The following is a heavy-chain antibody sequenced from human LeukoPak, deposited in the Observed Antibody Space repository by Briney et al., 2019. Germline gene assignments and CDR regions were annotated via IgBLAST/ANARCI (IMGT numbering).Heavy chain of an antibody. V-gene: IGHV3-23*01. CDR2: ISCSGGNT. D-gene: IGHD7-27*01. Sequence: PGGSLRLSCAASGFTFRNYAMSWVRQAPGKGLEWLSSISCSGGNTYYADSVKGRFTISRDNSQNTLSLQMNSLIAEDTGVYYCANLAPSQAANYSNWDYWGKGTLVTVSS. CDR1: GFTFRNYA. J-gene: IGHJ4*02. CDR3: ANLAPSQAANYSNWDY.